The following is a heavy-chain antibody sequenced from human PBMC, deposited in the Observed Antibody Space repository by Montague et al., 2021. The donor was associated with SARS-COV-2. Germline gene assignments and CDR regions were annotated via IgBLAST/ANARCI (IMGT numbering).Heavy chain of an antibody. J-gene: IGHJ3*02. CDR1: GGSISSYY. D-gene: IGHD6-19*01. Sequence: SETLSLTCTVSGGSISSYYWSWIRQPPGKGLEWIGYIYYSGSTXXXPSXKNRVTISVDTSKNQFSLKLSSVTAADTAVYYCARGSGWMGNAFDIWGQGTMVTVSS. CDR2: IYYSGST. CDR3: ARGSGWMGNAFDI. V-gene: IGHV4-59*01.